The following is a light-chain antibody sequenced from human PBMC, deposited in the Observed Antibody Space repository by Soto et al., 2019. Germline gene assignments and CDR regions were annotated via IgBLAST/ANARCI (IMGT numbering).Light chain of an antibody. V-gene: IGKV3-20*01. Sequence: IVLTQSPGTLSLSPGQRATLSCRASLSVSSYLAWYQQKPGQAPRLLIYGASSRATGIPDRFSGSGSGTDFTLTISRLEPEDFAVYYCHQYDSWTFGQGTKVDIK. CDR3: HQYDSWT. J-gene: IGKJ1*01. CDR2: GAS. CDR1: LSVSSY.